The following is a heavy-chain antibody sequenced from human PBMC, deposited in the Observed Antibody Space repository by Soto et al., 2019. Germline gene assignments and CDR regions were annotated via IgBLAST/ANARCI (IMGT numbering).Heavy chain of an antibody. V-gene: IGHV3-30*04. Sequence: PGGSLRLSCAASGFAFSAYAMHWVRQPPGKGLEWVAVVSKDGTNKFYADSVKGRFTISRDNSENTLYLQVSSLRVEDTAVYYCAKDQRLGVVVPAASFDYWGQGTLVTVSS. CDR1: GFAFSAYA. D-gene: IGHD2-2*01. J-gene: IGHJ4*02. CDR2: VSKDGTNK. CDR3: AKDQRLGVVVPAASFDY.